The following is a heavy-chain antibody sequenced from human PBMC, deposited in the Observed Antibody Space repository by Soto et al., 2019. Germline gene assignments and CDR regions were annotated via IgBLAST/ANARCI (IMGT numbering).Heavy chain of an antibody. V-gene: IGHV4-34*01. CDR2: INHSGST. CDR3: ARVLITMIVVVSRGRKYNWFDP. CDR1: GGSFSGYY. D-gene: IGHD3-22*01. Sequence: SETLSLTCAVYGGSFSGYYWSWIRQPPGKGLEKIGEINHSGSTNYNPSLKSRITISVDTSKNQFSLKLSSVTAADTAVYYCARVLITMIVVVSRGRKYNWFDPWGQGTLVTVSS. J-gene: IGHJ5*02.